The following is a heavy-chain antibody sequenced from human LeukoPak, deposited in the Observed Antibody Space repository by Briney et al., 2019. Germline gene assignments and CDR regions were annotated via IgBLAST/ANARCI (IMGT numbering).Heavy chain of an antibody. CDR2: IDWTSHYI. CDR1: GFTFSSYS. Sequence: PGGSLRLSCAASGFTFSSYSMTWVRQAPGRGLEWVSAIDWTSHYIFYRDSVQGRFTTSRDNSRATLFLQMNSLTAEDSAVYYCAKNFAPGNAFYDFWGQGVLVTVSS. D-gene: IGHD1-1*01. V-gene: IGHV3-21*04. CDR3: AKNFAPGNAFYDF. J-gene: IGHJ4*02.